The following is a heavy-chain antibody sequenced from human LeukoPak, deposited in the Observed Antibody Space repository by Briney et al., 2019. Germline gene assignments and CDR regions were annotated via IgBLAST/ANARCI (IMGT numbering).Heavy chain of an antibody. V-gene: IGHV3-74*01. CDR1: GFTFNSYW. CDR2: INSDGSDT. CDR3: ARGGYHHGFDI. Sequence: GGSLRLSCAASGFTFNSYWFHWVRQAPGKGLVWVSRINSDGSDTIYADSVKGRSTISRDNAKSTVYLQMNSLKAEDTAGYYCARGGYHHGFDIWGQGTMVTVSS. J-gene: IGHJ3*02. D-gene: IGHD2-15*01.